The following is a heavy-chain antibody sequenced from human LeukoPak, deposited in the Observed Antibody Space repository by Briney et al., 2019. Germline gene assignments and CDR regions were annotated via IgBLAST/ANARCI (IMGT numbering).Heavy chain of an antibody. J-gene: IGHJ6*02. CDR2: IRSKAYGGTT. V-gene: IGHV3-49*04. Sequence: GGSLRLSCTASGFTFGDHAMSWVRQAPGKGLEWVGFIRSKAYGGTTEYAASVKGRFIISRDDSISVAYLQMNSLKAEDTGLYYCSRGPIYLCLYQGMDVWGQGTTVIVSS. CDR3: SRGPIYLCLYQGMDV. D-gene: IGHD5-18*01. CDR1: GFTFGDHA.